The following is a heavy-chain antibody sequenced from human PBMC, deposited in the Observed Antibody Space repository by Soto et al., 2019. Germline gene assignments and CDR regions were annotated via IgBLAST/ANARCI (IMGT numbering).Heavy chain of an antibody. CDR3: ARLVVVAPVANV. CDR1: GVSINYNSYY. Sequence: XDTLSLTCSVSGVSINYNSYYWGWIRQPPGKGLEWVGVIFYTGTTYYSPSLKDRVTISVDTSKNSFSLNLTSVTAADTAVYFCARLVVVAPVANVWGHGTLVTVSS. D-gene: IGHD2-2*01. CDR2: IFYTGTT. J-gene: IGHJ4*01. V-gene: IGHV4-39*02.